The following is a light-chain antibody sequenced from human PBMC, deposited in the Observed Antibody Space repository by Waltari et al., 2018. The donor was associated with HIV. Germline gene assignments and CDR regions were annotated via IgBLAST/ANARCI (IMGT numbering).Light chain of an antibody. Sequence: QSALTQPASVSGSPGQSITLSCTGTNSDVGTYNLVSWYQQHPGKAPKLRISEVSKRPSGVSNRFSGAQSGNTASLTIAGLQAEDEAVYYCCSYAGSSTFAFGGGTKLTVL. CDR1: NSDVGTYNL. CDR2: EVS. J-gene: IGLJ3*02. CDR3: CSYAGSSTFA. V-gene: IGLV2-23*02.